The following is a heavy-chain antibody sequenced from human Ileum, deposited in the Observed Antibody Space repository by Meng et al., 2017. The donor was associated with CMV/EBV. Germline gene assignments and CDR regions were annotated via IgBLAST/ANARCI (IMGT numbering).Heavy chain of an antibody. CDR1: YY. D-gene: IGHD4-11*01. CDR3: ARALAHPLYSNYQTSYYYYGMDV. Sequence: YYWSWIRQPPGKGLEWIGEINHSGSTNYNPSLKSRVTISVDTSKNQFSLKLSSVTAADTAVYYCARALAHPLYSNYQTSYYYYGMDVWGQGTTVTVSS. CDR2: INHSGST. J-gene: IGHJ6*02. V-gene: IGHV4-34*01.